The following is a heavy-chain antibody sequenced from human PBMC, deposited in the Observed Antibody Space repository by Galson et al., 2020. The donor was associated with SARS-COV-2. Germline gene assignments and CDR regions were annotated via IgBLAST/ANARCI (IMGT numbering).Heavy chain of an antibody. Sequence: SETLSLTCTVSDGSFSSGSYYWNWIRQPAGKGLEWIGRILASGSTDYNPSLKSRVSISIQTSKNQFSLKLTAGTAADTAVYYCARDASEGDCSGWGWFDPWGQGTLVIVSA. V-gene: IGHV4-61*02. CDR1: DGSFSSGSYY. D-gene: IGHD6-19*01. CDR2: ILASGST. CDR3: ARDASEGDCSGWGWFDP. J-gene: IGHJ5*02.